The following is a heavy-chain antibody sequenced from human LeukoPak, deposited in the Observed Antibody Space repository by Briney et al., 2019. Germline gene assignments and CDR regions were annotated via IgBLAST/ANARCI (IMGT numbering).Heavy chain of an antibody. D-gene: IGHD6-13*01. Sequence: GASVKVSCKASGGTFSSYAISWVRQAPGQGLEWMGGIIPIFATANYAQKFQGRVTITADESTSTAYMELSSLRSEDTAVYYCASGNSSSWFKPYNWFDPWGQGTLVTVSS. CDR1: GGTFSSYA. CDR3: ASGNSSSWFKPYNWFDP. J-gene: IGHJ5*02. CDR2: IIPIFATA. V-gene: IGHV1-69*13.